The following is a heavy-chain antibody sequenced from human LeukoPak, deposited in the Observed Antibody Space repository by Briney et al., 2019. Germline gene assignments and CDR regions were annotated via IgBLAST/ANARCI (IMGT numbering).Heavy chain of an antibody. CDR1: GYTFTGYY. CDR3: ARDICNGAPFEH. V-gene: IGHV1-2*02. J-gene: IGHJ4*02. CDR2: INPNSGGT. Sequence: ASVKVSCKASGYTFTGYYMHWVRQAPGQGLEWMGWINPNSGGTNYAQKFQGRVTMTRDMSIGTAYMELSRLRSDDTAVYYCARDICNGAPFEHWGQGTLVTVSS.